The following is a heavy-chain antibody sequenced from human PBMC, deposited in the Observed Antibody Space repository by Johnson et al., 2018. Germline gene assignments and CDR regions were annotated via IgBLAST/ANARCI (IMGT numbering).Heavy chain of an antibody. CDR1: GFTFSNYG. D-gene: IGHD1-1*01. V-gene: IGHV3-30*18. Sequence: VQLVESGGGVVQPGRSLRVSCAASGFTFSNYGMHWVRQAAGEGLEWLAFISFDGSNKDAADSVKGRFTISRDKTKNTLYLQMNSLKAEDTAFYFFAKGSDYNCDFEKCYSFMDVWGTWTTVIVSS. J-gene: IGHJ6*03. CDR3: AKGSDYNCDFEKCYSFMDV. CDR2: ISFDGSNK.